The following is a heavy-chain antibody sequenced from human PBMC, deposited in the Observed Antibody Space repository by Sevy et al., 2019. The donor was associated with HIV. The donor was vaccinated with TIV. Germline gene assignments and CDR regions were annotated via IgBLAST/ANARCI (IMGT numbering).Heavy chain of an antibody. J-gene: IGHJ4*02. CDR2: ISAYSGDT. CDR3: ARDKPQGVVIIPGSMWGGVDY. D-gene: IGHD2-2*01. V-gene: IGHV1-18*01. CDR1: GYTFKTYG. Sequence: ASVKVSCKTFGYTFKTYGISWVRQAPGQGLEWMGWISAYSGDTNFAQKFQGRVTMTTDTSTGTAYMELSSLRSDDTDVYFCARDKPQGVVIIPGSMWGGVDYWGQGTVVAVSS.